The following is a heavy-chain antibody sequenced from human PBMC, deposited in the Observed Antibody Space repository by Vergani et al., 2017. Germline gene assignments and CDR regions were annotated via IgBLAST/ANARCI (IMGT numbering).Heavy chain of an antibody. D-gene: IGHD2-15*01. J-gene: IGHJ4*02. CDR2: INPSGGST. CDR1: GYTFTSYY. V-gene: IGHV1-46*03. Sequence: QVQLVQSGAAVKKPGASVKFSCKASGYTFTSYYMHWVRQAPGQGLEWMGIINPSGGSTSYAQKFQGRVTMTTDTSTSTVYMELSSLRSEDTAVYYCARWRDTDCSGDSCYYTFDYWGQGTLVTVSS. CDR3: ARWRDTDCSGDSCYYTFDY.